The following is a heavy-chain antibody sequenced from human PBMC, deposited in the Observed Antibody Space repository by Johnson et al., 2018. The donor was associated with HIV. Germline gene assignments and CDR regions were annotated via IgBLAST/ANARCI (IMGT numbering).Heavy chain of an antibody. V-gene: IGHV3-30*04. CDR2: ISYDGTNK. J-gene: IGHJ3*02. CDR3: AKDRGGTPPMGAFDI. Sequence: VQLVESGGGVVQPGRSLRLSCAASGFTFSSYAMHWVRQAPGKGLEWVAIISYDGTNKYYADSVKGRFTISRDNSKNTLYLQMNSLRAEDTAVYYCAKDRGGTPPMGAFDIWGQGTMVTVSS. CDR1: GFTFSSYA. D-gene: IGHD3-10*01.